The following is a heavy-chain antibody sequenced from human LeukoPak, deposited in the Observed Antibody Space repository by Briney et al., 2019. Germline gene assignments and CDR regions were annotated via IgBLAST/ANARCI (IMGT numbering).Heavy chain of an antibody. CDR2: IRYDGSNK. D-gene: IGHD3-3*01. CDR1: GFTFSSYG. Sequence: GGSLRLSCAASGFTFSSYGMHWVRQAPGKGLEWVAFIRYDGSNKYYADSVKGRFTISRDNSKNTLYLQMNSLRAEDTAVYYCAKDQTYDFWSGYSDYFDYWGQGTLVTVSS. V-gene: IGHV3-30*02. J-gene: IGHJ4*02. CDR3: AKDQTYDFWSGYSDYFDY.